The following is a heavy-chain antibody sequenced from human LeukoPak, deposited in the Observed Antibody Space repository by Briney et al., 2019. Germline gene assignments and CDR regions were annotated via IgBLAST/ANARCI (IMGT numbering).Heavy chain of an antibody. D-gene: IGHD1-26*01. J-gene: IGHJ4*02. Sequence: ASVKVSCTASGYTFTSYYMHWVRQAPGQGLEWMGWINPNSGGTNYAQTFQGRDTMTRDTSISTAYMELSRLRSDDTAVYYCARDPGFVVSEHYFDYWGQGTLVTVSS. V-gene: IGHV1-2*02. CDR3: ARDPGFVVSEHYFDY. CDR2: INPNSGGT. CDR1: GYTFTSYY.